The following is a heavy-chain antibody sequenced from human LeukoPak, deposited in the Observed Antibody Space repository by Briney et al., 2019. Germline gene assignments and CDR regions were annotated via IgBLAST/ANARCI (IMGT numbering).Heavy chain of an antibody. D-gene: IGHD3-16*02. CDR3: LLQMTYGELSDPDF. CDR1: GFTLSSLA. Sequence: GGSLRLSCAASGFTLSSLAMHWVRQAPGKGLEWVSSSGTRSGTKYYADSVMGRFTISRDSAVNSVSLQINSLRAEDTAVYYCLLQMTYGELSDPDFRGQGTLVTVSS. J-gene: IGHJ4*02. CDR2: SGTRSGTK. V-gene: IGHV3-21*01.